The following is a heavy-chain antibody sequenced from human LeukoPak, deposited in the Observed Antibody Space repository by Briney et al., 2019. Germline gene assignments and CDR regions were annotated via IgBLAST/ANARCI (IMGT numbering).Heavy chain of an antibody. CDR2: INNDGSST. D-gene: IGHD2-8*02. CDR1: GYSFSSYW. J-gene: IGHJ4*02. Sequence: GGSPRLSCAASGYSFSSYWMHWVRQAPGKGLVWVSHINNDGSSTNYADSVKGRFTISRDNAKNTLYLQMSSLRAEDTAVYYCARDNGGVDYWGQGTLVTVSS. V-gene: IGHV3-74*01. CDR3: ARDNGGVDY.